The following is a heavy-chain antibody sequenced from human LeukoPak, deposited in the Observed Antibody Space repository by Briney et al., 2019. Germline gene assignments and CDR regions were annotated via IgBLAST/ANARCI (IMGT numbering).Heavy chain of an antibody. V-gene: IGHV3-30*01. CDR1: GFTFSSYA. J-gene: IGHJ6*03. CDR3: ARETSGSYYYYYYYMDV. CDR2: ISYDGSNK. Sequence: PGRSLRLSCAAPGFTFSSYAMHWVRQAPGKGLEWVAVISYDGSNKYYADSVKGRFTISRDNSKNTLYLQMNSLRAEDTAVYYCARETSGSYYYYYYYMDVWGKGTTVTVSS. D-gene: IGHD1-26*01.